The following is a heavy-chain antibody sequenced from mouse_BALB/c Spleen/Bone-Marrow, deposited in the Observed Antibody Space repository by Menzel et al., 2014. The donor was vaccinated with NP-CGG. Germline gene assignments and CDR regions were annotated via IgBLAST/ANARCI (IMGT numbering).Heavy chain of an antibody. CDR3: ARREYYAIDY. CDR2: IDPANGNT. CDR1: GFNIKDTY. V-gene: IGHV14-3*02. Sequence: VQLQQSGAELVKPGASVKLSCTASGFNIKDTYMHWVKQRPEQGLEWIGRIDPANGNTKYDPKFQGKATITADTSSNTAYLQLSSLASEVSAVYYCARREYYAIDYWGQGTSVTVSA. J-gene: IGHJ4*01.